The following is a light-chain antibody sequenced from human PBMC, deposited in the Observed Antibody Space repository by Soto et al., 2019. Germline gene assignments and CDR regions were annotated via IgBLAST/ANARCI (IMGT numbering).Light chain of an antibody. V-gene: IGLV1-44*01. CDR2: SDN. Sequence: QAVVTQPPSASGTPGQRVTFSCSGSSSNIGDNTVNWYQQLPGTAPKLLIYSDNQRPSGVPDRFSGSKSGTSASLAISGLQSEDEADYYCAAWDDSLNGFYVFGTGTKLTVL. CDR3: AAWDDSLNGFYV. CDR1: SSNIGDNT. J-gene: IGLJ1*01.